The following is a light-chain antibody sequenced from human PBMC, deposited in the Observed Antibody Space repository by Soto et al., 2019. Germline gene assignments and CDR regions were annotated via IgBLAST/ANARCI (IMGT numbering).Light chain of an antibody. CDR1: SSDVGGYNY. V-gene: IGLV2-14*01. Sequence: QSALTQPASVSGSPGQSITISCTGTSSDVGGYNYVSWYQQHPGKAPRLLIYEVRYRPSGVASRFSGSKSGNTASLTISGLQAEDEADYFCSSYTRSNTLVFGGGTKVTVL. CDR2: EVR. J-gene: IGLJ2*01. CDR3: SSYTRSNTLV.